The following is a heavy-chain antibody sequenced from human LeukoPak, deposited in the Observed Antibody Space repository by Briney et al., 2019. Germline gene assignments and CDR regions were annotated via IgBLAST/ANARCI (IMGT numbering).Heavy chain of an antibody. CDR1: GFTFSSYS. V-gene: IGHV3-21*01. D-gene: IGHD3-10*01. Sequence: GGSLRLSCAASGFTFSSYSMNWVRQAPGKGLEWVSSISSSSSYIYYADSAKGRFTISRDNAKNSLYLQMNSLRAEDTAVYYCATEYFYGSGSSPRFDPWGQGTLVTVSS. CDR3: ATEYFYGSGSSPRFDP. CDR2: ISSSSSYI. J-gene: IGHJ5*02.